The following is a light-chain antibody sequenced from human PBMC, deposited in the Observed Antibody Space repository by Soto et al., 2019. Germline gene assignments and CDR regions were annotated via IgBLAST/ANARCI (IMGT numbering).Light chain of an antibody. CDR3: QQRSNWPLFT. CDR2: DAS. J-gene: IGKJ3*01. V-gene: IGKV3-11*01. Sequence: EIVLTQCPSTRFWSPRASATLSCRASQSVSSYLAWYQQKPGQAPRLLIYDASNRATGIPARFSGSGSGTDFTLTISSLEPEDFAVYYCQQRSNWPLFTFGPGTKVDIK. CDR1: QSVSSY.